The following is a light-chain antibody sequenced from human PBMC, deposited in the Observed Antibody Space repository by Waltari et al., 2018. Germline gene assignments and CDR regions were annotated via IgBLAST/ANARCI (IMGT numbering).Light chain of an antibody. CDR1: SLRSYY. V-gene: IGLV3-19*01. J-gene: IGLJ2*01. Sequence: SSELTQDPAVSVALGQTVRITYQGDSLRSYYASWYQQKPGQAPELVIYGKNNRPSGIPDRFSGSSSGNTASLTITGAQAEDEADYYCNSRDSSGNHLVFGGGTKLTVL. CDR2: GKN. CDR3: NSRDSSGNHLV.